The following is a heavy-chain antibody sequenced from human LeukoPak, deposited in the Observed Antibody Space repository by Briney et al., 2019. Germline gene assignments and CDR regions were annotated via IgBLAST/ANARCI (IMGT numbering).Heavy chain of an antibody. CDR1: GFTFSSYG. Sequence: GRSLRLSCAASGFTFSSYGMHWVRQAPGKGLEWVAVISCDGSNKYYADSVKGRFTISRDNSKNTLYLQMNSLRAEDTAVYYCAKVPQGNWNSSYWGQGTLVTVSS. CDR3: AKVPQGNWNSSY. D-gene: IGHD1-1*01. V-gene: IGHV3-30*18. J-gene: IGHJ4*02. CDR2: ISCDGSNK.